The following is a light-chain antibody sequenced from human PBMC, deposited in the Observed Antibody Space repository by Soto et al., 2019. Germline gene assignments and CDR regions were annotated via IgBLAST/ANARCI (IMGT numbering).Light chain of an antibody. V-gene: IGLV3-1*01. J-gene: IGLJ1*01. CDR2: QDS. CDR3: QAWDSSTGV. CDR1: ELGDKY. Sequence: SYELTQPPSVSVSPGQTASIACSGAELGDKYACWYQQKPGQSPVLLIYQDSKRPSGIPERFSGFNSGNTATLIISGTQAMDEADYYCQAWDSSTGVFGTGTKLTVL.